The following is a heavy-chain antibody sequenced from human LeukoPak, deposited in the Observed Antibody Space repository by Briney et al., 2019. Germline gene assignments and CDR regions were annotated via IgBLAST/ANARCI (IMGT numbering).Heavy chain of an antibody. CDR3: AKDQGYSSSWYFDY. J-gene: IGHJ4*02. V-gene: IGHV3-23*01. D-gene: IGHD6-13*01. Sequence: QSGGSLRLSCAASGFTFSSYAMSWVRQAPGKGLEWVSAISGSGGSTYYADSVKGRFTISRDNSKNTLYLQMNSLRAEDTAVYYCAKDQGYSSSWYFDYWGQGTLVTVSS. CDR2: ISGSGGST. CDR1: GFTFSSYA.